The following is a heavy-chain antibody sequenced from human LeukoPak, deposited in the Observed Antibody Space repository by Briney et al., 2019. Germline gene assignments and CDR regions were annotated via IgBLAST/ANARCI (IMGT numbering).Heavy chain of an antibody. CDR3: AKDLSDYDFWSGYLGSDY. V-gene: IGHV3-23*01. CDR1: GFTFSSYA. Sequence: GGSLRLSCAASGFTFSSYAMSWVRQAPGKGLEWFSAISGSGGSTYYADSVKGRFTISRDNSKNTLYLQMNSLRAEDTAVYYCAKDLSDYDFWSGYLGSDYWGQGTLVTVSS. J-gene: IGHJ4*02. D-gene: IGHD3-3*01. CDR2: ISGSGGST.